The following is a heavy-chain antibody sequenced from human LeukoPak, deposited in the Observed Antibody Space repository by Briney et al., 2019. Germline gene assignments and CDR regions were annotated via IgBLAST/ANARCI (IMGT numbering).Heavy chain of an antibody. V-gene: IGHV5-51*01. CDR1: GYSFTTYW. J-gene: IGHJ4*02. D-gene: IGHD6-19*01. Sequence: GEFLKISCKVSGYSFTTYWIGWVRQTPGKGLEWMGIIYPGDSDTRYNPSFQGQVTISADKSISTAYLQWSSLKASDTAMYYCARVAVADLYYFDYWGQGTLVTVSS. CDR3: ARVAVADLYYFDY. CDR2: IYPGDSDT.